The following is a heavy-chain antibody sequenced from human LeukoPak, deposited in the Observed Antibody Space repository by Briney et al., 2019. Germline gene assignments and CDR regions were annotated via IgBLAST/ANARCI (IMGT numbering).Heavy chain of an antibody. CDR2: ISGSGGST. V-gene: IGHV3-23*01. Sequence: GGSMRLCCAASGLTFSSYAMSWVRQAPGKGLEWVSAISGSGGSTYYADSVKGRFTISRDNSKNTLYLQMNSLRAEDTAVYYCAKVNFEYSPGDGDAFDIWGQGTMVTVSS. CDR1: GLTFSSYA. J-gene: IGHJ3*02. CDR3: AKVNFEYSPGDGDAFDI. D-gene: IGHD7-27*01.